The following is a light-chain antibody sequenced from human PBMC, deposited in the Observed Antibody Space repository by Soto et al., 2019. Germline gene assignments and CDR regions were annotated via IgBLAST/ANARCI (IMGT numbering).Light chain of an antibody. CDR3: QQRVNWRPT. Sequence: IVMTQSPATLSVSPGERATLSCTASHSVRDYLAWYQQKPGQHARSLFFDASNRVTGVTARCSAGGSWTDFTHIIINRVPEDFVVYYCQQRVNWRPTFGGGTKVDIK. CDR1: HSVRDY. CDR2: DAS. J-gene: IGKJ4*01. V-gene: IGKV3-11*01.